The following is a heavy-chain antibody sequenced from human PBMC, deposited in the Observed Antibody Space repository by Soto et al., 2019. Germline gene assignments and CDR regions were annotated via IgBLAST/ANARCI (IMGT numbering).Heavy chain of an antibody. Sequence: PGGSLRLSCAASGFTFSSYSMNWVRQAPGKGLEWVSSISSSSSYIYYADSVRGRFTISRDNAKNSLYLQMNSLRAEDTAVYYCARDRIVDTEDDYWGQGTLVTVSS. CDR1: GFTFSSYS. CDR2: ISSSSSYI. V-gene: IGHV3-21*01. CDR3: ARDRIVDTEDDY. J-gene: IGHJ4*02. D-gene: IGHD5-18*01.